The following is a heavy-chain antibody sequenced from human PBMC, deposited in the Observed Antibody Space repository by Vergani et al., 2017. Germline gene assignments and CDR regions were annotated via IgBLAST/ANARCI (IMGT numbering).Heavy chain of an antibody. D-gene: IGHD5-12*01. J-gene: IGHJ5*02. Sequence: QVQLVESGGGVVQPGRSLRLSCAASGFTFSSYGMHWVRQAPGKGLEWVAVISYDGSNKYYADSVKGRFTISRDNSKNTLYLQMNSLRAEDTAVYYCAKDPRVGGYDNWFDPWGQGTLVTVSS. V-gene: IGHV3-30*18. CDR3: AKDPRVGGYDNWFDP. CDR2: ISYDGSNK. CDR1: GFTFSSYG.